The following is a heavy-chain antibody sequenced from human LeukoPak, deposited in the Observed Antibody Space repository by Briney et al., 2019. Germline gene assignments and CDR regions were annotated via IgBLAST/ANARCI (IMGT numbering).Heavy chain of an antibody. CDR3: ARAAFEGPSDY. CDR1: GGSISSGGYS. CDR2: IYHSGST. D-gene: IGHD3-3*02. Sequence: PSQTLSLTCAVSGGSISSGGYSWSWIRQPPGKGLEWIGYIYHSGSTYYNPSLKSRVTISVDRSKNQFSLKLSSVTAADTAVYYCARAAFEGPSDYWGQGTLVTVSS. J-gene: IGHJ4*02. V-gene: IGHV4-30-2*01.